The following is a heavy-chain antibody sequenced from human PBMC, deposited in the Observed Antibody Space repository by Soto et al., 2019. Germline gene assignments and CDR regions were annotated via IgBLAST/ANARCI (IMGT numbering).Heavy chain of an antibody. Sequence: EVQLLESGGGLVQPGGSLRLSCAASGFTFSSYAMSWVRQAPGKGLEWVSAISGSGGSTYYADSVKGRFTISRDNSKNTLYLQMNSLRAEDTAVYYCAKDLSRGIGYDFWSGYVGAFDIWGQGTMVTVSS. J-gene: IGHJ3*02. CDR3: AKDLSRGIGYDFWSGYVGAFDI. D-gene: IGHD3-3*01. V-gene: IGHV3-23*01. CDR2: ISGSGGST. CDR1: GFTFSSYA.